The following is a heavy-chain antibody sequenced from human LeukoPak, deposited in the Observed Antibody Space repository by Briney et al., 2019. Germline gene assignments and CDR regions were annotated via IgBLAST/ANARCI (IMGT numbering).Heavy chain of an antibody. CDR3: ASAGHTAMVPDY. D-gene: IGHD5-18*01. CDR2: IYYSGST. J-gene: IGHJ4*02. V-gene: IGHV4-59*01. CDR1: GGSISSYY. Sequence: SETLSLTCTVSGGSISSYYWSWIRQPPGKGLEWIGYIYYSGSTNYNPSLKSRVTISVDTSKNQFSLKLSSVTAADTAVYYCASAGHTAMVPDYWGQGTLVTVSS.